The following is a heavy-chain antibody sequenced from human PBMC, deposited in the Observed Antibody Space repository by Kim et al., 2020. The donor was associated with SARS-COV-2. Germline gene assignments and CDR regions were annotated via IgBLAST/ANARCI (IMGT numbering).Heavy chain of an antibody. J-gene: IGHJ6*02. CDR1: GGSFSGDY. CDR3: GRVAIAAAGLGDYYYYGMDV. V-gene: IGHV4-34*01. D-gene: IGHD6-13*01. Sequence: SETLSLTCAVYGGSFSGDYWSWIRQPPGKGLEWIGEINHSGSTNYNPSPKSRVTISVDTSKNQFSLKLSSVTAADTAVYYCGRVAIAAAGLGDYYYYGMDVWGQGTTVTVSS. CDR2: INHSGST.